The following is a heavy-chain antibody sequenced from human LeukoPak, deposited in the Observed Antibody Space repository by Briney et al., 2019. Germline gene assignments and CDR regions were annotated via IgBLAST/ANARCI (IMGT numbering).Heavy chain of an antibody. D-gene: IGHD6-13*01. Sequence: GESLKISCKGSGYSFTSYWTGWVRQMPGKGLEWMGIIYPGDSDTRYSPSFQGQVTISADKSISTAYLQWSSLKASDTAMYYCASGIPGPYSSSWYYLYYWGQGTLVTVSS. CDR3: ASGIPGPYSSSWYYLYY. V-gene: IGHV5-51*01. J-gene: IGHJ4*02. CDR2: IYPGDSDT. CDR1: GYSFTSYW.